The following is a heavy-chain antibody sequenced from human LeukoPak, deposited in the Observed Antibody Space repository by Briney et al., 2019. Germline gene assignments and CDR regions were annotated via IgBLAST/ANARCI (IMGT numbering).Heavy chain of an antibody. CDR1: GGTFSSYA. CDR2: IIPIFGTA. CDR3: ARSGVVPAATWFDP. J-gene: IGHJ5*02. V-gene: IGHV1-69*13. Sequence: SVKVSCKASGGTFSSYAISWVRQAPGQGLEWMGGIIPIFGTANYAQKFQGRVTITADESTSTAYMELSSLRSEDTAVYYCARSGVVPAATWFDPWGQGILVTVSS. D-gene: IGHD2-2*01.